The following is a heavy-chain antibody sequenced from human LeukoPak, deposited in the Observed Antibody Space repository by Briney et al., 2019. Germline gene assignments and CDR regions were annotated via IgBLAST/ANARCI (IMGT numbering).Heavy chain of an antibody. CDR2: INPNSGGT. Sequence: ASVKVSCKASGYTFTGYYMHWVRQAPGQGLEWMGWINPNSGGTNYAQKFQGRVTMTRDTSISTAYMELSRLRSDDTAVYYCARKAPYYYDSSGYSPAYYYYYMDVWGKGTTVTVSS. CDR3: ARKAPYYYDSSGYSPAYYYYYMDV. D-gene: IGHD3-22*01. V-gene: IGHV1-2*02. J-gene: IGHJ6*03. CDR1: GYTFTGYY.